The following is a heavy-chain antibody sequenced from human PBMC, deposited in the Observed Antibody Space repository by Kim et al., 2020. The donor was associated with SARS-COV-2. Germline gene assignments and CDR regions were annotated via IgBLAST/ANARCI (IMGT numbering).Heavy chain of an antibody. CDR3: ARERQQLTYYYYYGMDV. Sequence: SETLSLTCTVSGGSISSGSYYWSWIRQPAGKGLEWIGRIYTSGSTNYNPSLKSRVTISVDTSKNQFSLKLSSVTAADTAVYYCARERQQLTYYYYYGMDVWGQGTTVTVSS. CDR2: IYTSGST. J-gene: IGHJ6*02. D-gene: IGHD6-13*01. CDR1: GGSISSGSYY. V-gene: IGHV4-61*02.